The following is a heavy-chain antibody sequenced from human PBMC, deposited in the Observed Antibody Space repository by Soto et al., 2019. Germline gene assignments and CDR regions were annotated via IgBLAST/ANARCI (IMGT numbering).Heavy chain of an antibody. CDR3: ARELPAAIYGYYYYMDV. D-gene: IGHD2-2*01. CDR2: ISSSSSYI. Sequence: EVQLVESGGGLVKPGGSLRLSCAASGFTFSSYSMNWVRQAPGTGLEWVSSISSSSSYIYYADSVKGRFTISRDNAKNSLYLQMNSLRAEDTAVYYCARELPAAIYGYYYYMDVWGKGTTVTVSS. J-gene: IGHJ6*03. CDR1: GFTFSSYS. V-gene: IGHV3-21*01.